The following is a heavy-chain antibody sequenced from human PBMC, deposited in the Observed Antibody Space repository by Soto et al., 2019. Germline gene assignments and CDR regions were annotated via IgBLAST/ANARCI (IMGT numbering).Heavy chain of an antibody. CDR1: GFTFSSYS. CDR3: ARDGGYDYAYYYMDV. CDR2: ISSSSSYI. V-gene: IGHV3-21*01. D-gene: IGHD5-12*01. J-gene: IGHJ6*03. Sequence: GGSLRLSCAASGFTFSSYSMNWVRQAPGKGLEWVSSISSSSSYIYYADSVKGRFTISRDNAKNSLYLQMNSLRAEDTAVYYCARDGGYDYAYYYMDVWGKGTTVTVSS.